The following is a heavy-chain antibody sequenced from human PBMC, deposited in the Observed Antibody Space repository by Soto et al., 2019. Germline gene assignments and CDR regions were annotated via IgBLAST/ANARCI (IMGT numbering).Heavy chain of an antibody. J-gene: IGHJ6*02. CDR1: VYSFTNYW. Sequence: GESLKISCKGSVYSFTNYWIGWVRQMPGRGLEWMGIVYPGDSDTKYSPSVQGQVTIPADKSIRTAYLQWSSLKAPDTAMSYCGKCGSSPHYYGMDVWGQGTTVTVS. CDR2: VYPGDSDT. V-gene: IGHV5-51*01. D-gene: IGHD6-6*01. CDR3: GKCGSSPHYYGMDV.